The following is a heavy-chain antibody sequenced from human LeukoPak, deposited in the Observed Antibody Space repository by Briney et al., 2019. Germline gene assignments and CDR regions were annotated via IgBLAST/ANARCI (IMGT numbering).Heavy chain of an antibody. CDR1: RGSISSYY. J-gene: IGHJ4*02. Sequence: SETLSLTCTVSRGSISSYYWSWIRQPPGKGLEWIGYIYYSGSTNYNPSLKSRVTTSVDTSKNQFSLKLSSVTAADTAVYYCARASYDFWSGYYLYFDYWGQGTLVTVPS. CDR3: ARASYDFWSGYYLYFDY. V-gene: IGHV4-59*01. D-gene: IGHD3-3*01. CDR2: IYYSGST.